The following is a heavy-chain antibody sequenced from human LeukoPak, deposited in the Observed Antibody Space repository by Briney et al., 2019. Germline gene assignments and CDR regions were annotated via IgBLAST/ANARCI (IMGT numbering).Heavy chain of an antibody. CDR1: GFTVISNY. Sequence: PGGSLRLSCAASGFTVISNYMRWVRQAPGKGLEWVSVIYSGGSTYYADSVKGRFTISRDNSKNTLYLQMNSLRAEDTAVYYCARPAVSGWSLDYWGQGTLVTVSS. D-gene: IGHD6-19*01. J-gene: IGHJ4*02. CDR3: ARPAVSGWSLDY. CDR2: IYSGGST. V-gene: IGHV3-53*01.